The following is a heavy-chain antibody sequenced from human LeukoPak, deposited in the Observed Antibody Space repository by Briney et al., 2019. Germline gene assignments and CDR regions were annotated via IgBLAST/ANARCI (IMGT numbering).Heavy chain of an antibody. CDR3: ARAGIAARPGPVDY. CDR2: IYYSGST. Sequence: LSQTLSLTCTVSGGSISSGDYYWSWIRQPPGKGLEWIGYIYYSGSTYYNPSLKSRVTISVDTSKNQFSLKLSSVTAADTAVYYCARAGIAARPGPVDYWGQGTLVTVSS. CDR1: GGSISSGDYY. D-gene: IGHD6-6*01. V-gene: IGHV4-30-4*08. J-gene: IGHJ4*02.